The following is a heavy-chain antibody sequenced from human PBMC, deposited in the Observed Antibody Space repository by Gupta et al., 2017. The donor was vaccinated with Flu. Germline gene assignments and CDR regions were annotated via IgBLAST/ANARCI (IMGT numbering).Heavy chain of an antibody. Sequence: APGKGLEWVGFIRSKAYGGTTEYAASVKGRFTISRDDSKSIAYLQMNSLKTEDTAVYYCTRGLLPYYDSSGPPKLTYGMDVWGQGTTVTVSS. V-gene: IGHV3-49*02. J-gene: IGHJ6*02. D-gene: IGHD3-22*01. CDR3: TRGLLPYYDSSGPPKLTYGMDV. CDR2: IRSKAYGGTT.